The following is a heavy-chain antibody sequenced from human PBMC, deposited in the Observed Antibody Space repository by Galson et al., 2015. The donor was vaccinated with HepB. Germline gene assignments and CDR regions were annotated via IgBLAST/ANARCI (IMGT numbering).Heavy chain of an antibody. J-gene: IGHJ6*02. Sequence: SETLSLTCTVSGDSVTGYYWGWIRQPPGKGLDWIGSVDDTGTTIYNPSLRTRVTVSVDTSKNQFSLRLMSVTAADTAVYFCVRELGGSSPHFKDGMDVWGQGTTVTVSS. D-gene: IGHD3-10*01. CDR3: VRELGGSSPHFKDGMDV. CDR2: VDDTGTT. CDR1: GDSVTGYY. V-gene: IGHV4-59*02.